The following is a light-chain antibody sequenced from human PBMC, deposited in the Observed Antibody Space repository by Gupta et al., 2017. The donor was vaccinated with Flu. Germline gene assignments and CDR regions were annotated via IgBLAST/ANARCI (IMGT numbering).Light chain of an antibody. CDR2: EGT. CDR3: CSFAGTSTYV. J-gene: IGLJ1*01. CDR1: SSDVGSYSL. Sequence: QSALTQPASVSGSPGQSITISCTGTSSDVGSYSLVSWYQHHPGKAPKLMIYEGTKRPSGISSRFSGSKSGNTASLTISGLQAEDEADYYCCSFAGTSTYVFGSGTTVTVL. V-gene: IGLV2-23*01.